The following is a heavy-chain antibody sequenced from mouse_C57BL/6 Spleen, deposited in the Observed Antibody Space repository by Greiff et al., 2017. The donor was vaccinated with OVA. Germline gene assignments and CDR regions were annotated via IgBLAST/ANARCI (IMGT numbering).Heavy chain of an antibody. CDR3: AIYHRWCCDD. V-gene: IGHV1-4*01. D-gene: IGHD1-3*01. J-gene: IGHJ1*03. Sequence: VQLQQSGAELARPGASVKMSCKASGYTFTSYTMHWVKQRPGQGLEWIGYINPSSGYTKYNQKFKDKATLTADKSSSTAYMQLSSLTSEDSAVYDCAIYHRWCCDDWGKGTTVTVSS. CDR2: INPSSGYT. CDR1: GYTFTSYT.